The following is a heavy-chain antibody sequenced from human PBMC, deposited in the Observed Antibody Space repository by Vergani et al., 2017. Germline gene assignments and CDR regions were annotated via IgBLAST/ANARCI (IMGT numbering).Heavy chain of an antibody. V-gene: IGHV3-23*01. J-gene: IGHJ3*02. Sequence: DVELLESGGALVQPGGSLRLSCAASGFRFSNYAMSWVRQAPGKGLEWVAAIASSGTITYYSDSVKSRFTVSRDNSQNTLFLQMSSLRAEDTALYYCAKVGCSSTSCSSDAFDIWGQGTMVTVSS. CDR3: AKVGCSSTSCSSDAFDI. CDR2: IASSGTIT. D-gene: IGHD2-2*01. CDR1: GFRFSNYA.